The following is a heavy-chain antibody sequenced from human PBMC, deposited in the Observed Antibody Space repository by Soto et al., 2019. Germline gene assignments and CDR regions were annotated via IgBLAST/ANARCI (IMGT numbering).Heavy chain of an antibody. J-gene: IGHJ6*02. CDR3: AIPNPITAMVPGYYYGMDV. CDR1: GGTFSSYA. CDR2: IIPIFGTA. V-gene: IGHV1-69*13. Sequence: GASVKVSCKASGGTFSSYAISWVRQAPGQGLEWMGGIIPIFGTANYAQKFKGRVTITADESTSTAYMELSSLRSEDTAVYYCAIPNPITAMVPGYYYGMDVWGQGTTVTVSS. D-gene: IGHD5-18*01.